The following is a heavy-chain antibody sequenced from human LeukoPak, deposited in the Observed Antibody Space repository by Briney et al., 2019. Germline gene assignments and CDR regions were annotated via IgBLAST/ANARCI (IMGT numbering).Heavy chain of an antibody. V-gene: IGHV4-59*08. CDR2: IYYSGST. J-gene: IGHJ5*02. Sequence: TSETLSLTCTVSGGSISSYYWSWIRQPPGKGLEYIGYIYYSGSTNYNPSLKSRVTISVDTSKNQFSLKLSSVTAADTAVYYCARNKVAAGSDWLDPWGQGTLVTVSS. D-gene: IGHD6-13*01. CDR1: GGSISSYY. CDR3: ARNKVAAGSDWLDP.